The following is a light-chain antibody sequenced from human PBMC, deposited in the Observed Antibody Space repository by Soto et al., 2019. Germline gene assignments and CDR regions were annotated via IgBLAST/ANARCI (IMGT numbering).Light chain of an antibody. CDR3: QQRHMWPIT. CDR1: QSVSGS. V-gene: IGKV3-11*01. J-gene: IGKJ5*01. Sequence: EIVLRQSPAILSLSPGEKATLSCRASQSVSGSLGWYQQKPGQAPRLIIYDAYNRATGIPPRFSGSGSGTDFTLTISSLEPEDSAVYYCQQRHMWPITFGQGTRLEIK. CDR2: DAY.